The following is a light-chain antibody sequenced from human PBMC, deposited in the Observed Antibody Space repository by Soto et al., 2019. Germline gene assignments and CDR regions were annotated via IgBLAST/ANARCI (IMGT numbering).Light chain of an antibody. CDR2: GVT. CDR1: SSDVGGYNY. Sequence: QSALTQPASVSGSPGQSITISCTGTSSDVGGYNYVSWYQQHPGIAPKLLIXGVTNRPSGVSTRFSGSKSGNTASLTISGXXXXDEAXXXXXSXTSASTLLYLFGTGTKLTVL. CDR3: XSXTSASTLLYL. J-gene: IGLJ1*01. V-gene: IGLV2-14*01.